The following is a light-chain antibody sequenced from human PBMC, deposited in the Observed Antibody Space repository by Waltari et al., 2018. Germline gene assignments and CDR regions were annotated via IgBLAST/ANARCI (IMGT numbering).Light chain of an antibody. CDR1: QGISSY. CDR2: GGS. V-gene: IGKV1-9*01. Sequence: IQLTQSPLSLSASVGDGVNITCRASQGISSYLAWYQQKAGRAPKLLIYGGSTLPNGVPSRFSGSGFGTDFTLTISSLQPEDFATYYCLQVNSYPFTFGPGTTVDIK. J-gene: IGKJ3*01. CDR3: LQVNSYPFT.